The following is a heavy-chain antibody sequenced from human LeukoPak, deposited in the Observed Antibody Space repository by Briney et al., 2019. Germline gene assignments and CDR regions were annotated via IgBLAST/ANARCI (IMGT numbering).Heavy chain of an antibody. D-gene: IGHD3-22*01. CDR1: GFTFSSYE. CDR2: ISSSGSTI. CDR3: ARDFGSGSPSSGYYYYYYGMDV. V-gene: IGHV3-48*03. Sequence: GGSLRLSCAASGFTFSSYEMNWVRQAPGKGLEWVSYISSSGSTIYYADSVKGRFTISRDNAKNSLYLQMNSLRAEDTAVYYCARDFGSGSPSSGYYYYYYGMDVWGQGTTVTVSS. J-gene: IGHJ6*02.